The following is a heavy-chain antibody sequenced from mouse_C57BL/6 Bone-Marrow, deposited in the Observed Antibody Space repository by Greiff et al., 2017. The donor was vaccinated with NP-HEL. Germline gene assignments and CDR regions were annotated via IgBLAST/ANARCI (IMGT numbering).Heavy chain of an antibody. CDR3: ATAQATFPYYAMDY. D-gene: IGHD3-2*02. CDR1: GFNIKDYY. Sequence: VHVKQSGAELVKPGASVKLSCTASGFNIKDYYMHWVKQRTEQGLEWIGRIDPEDGETKYAPKFQGKATITADTSSNTAYLQLSSLTSEDTAVYYWATAQATFPYYAMDYWGQGTSVTVSS. V-gene: IGHV14-2*01. J-gene: IGHJ4*01. CDR2: IDPEDGET.